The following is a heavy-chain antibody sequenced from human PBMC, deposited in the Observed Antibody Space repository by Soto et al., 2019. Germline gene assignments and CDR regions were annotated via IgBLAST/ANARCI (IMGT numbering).Heavy chain of an antibody. CDR2: IDWDDDK. Sequence: SGPTLVNPTQTLTLTCTFSGFSLSIKGMRVSWIRQPPGKALEWLARIDWDDDKFYSPSLRTRLAISKGTSKNQVVLTMTNVDPMDTATYYCARSPGGFTVLNYFFEYWGQGTLVSVSS. V-gene: IGHV2-70*04. CDR3: ARSPGGFTVLNYFFEY. D-gene: IGHD3-16*01. CDR1: GFSLSIKGMR. J-gene: IGHJ4*02.